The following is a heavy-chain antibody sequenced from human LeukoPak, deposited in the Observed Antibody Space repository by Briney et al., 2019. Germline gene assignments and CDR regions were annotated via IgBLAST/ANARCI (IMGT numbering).Heavy chain of an antibody. D-gene: IGHD1-26*01. Sequence: PGGSLRLSCAASGFTFSSSWMTWVRQAPGKGLEWVANIKQDGSEKNYVDSVKGRFTISRDNAKNSLYLQMNSLRAEDTAVHYCASPKMDSGSYWRAFDIWGHGTMVTVSS. CDR2: IKQDGSEK. V-gene: IGHV3-7*01. CDR3: ASPKMDSGSYWRAFDI. CDR1: GFTFSSSW. J-gene: IGHJ3*02.